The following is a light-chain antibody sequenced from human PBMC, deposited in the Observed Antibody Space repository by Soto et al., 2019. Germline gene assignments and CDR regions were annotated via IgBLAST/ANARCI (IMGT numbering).Light chain of an antibody. Sequence: ELVFTQPPSTLSSPQXITAILSCXXSQYVGTRLAWYQHKPGQAPRLLIFGTSRRATGIPDRFSGSGSGTDFTLSISRLEPEDFAVYYCQQYASSPLLTFGGGTKVDIK. CDR1: QYVGTR. J-gene: IGKJ4*01. V-gene: IGKV3-20*01. CDR3: QQYASSPLLT. CDR2: GTS.